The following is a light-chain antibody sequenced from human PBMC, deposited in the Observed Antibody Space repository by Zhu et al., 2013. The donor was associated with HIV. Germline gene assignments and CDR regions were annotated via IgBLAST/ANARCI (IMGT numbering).Light chain of an antibody. Sequence: DIVVTQFPDSLAVSLGERATINCKSSQSVLYNSNNKNYLAWYQQKAGQPPKLLISWASTRESGVPDRFSGSGSGTNFTLTISSLQAEDVAVYFCQQHFTTPCSFGQGTKLEMK. CDR1: QSVLYNSNNKNY. J-gene: IGKJ2*04. CDR3: QQHFTTPCS. V-gene: IGKV4-1*01. CDR2: WAS.